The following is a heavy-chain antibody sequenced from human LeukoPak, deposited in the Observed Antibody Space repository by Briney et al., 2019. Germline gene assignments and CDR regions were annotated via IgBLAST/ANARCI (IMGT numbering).Heavy chain of an antibody. CDR3: VMGLGEKFDP. Sequence: ASVKVSCKASGNTFIGYDINWVRQATGQGLEWMGWMNPNSGNTGYAQKFQGRVTMTRNTSISTAYMELSSLRSEDTAVYYCVMGLGEKFDPWGQGSLVTVSS. J-gene: IGHJ5*02. D-gene: IGHD5/OR15-5a*01. CDR1: GNTFIGYD. V-gene: IGHV1-8*01. CDR2: MNPNSGNT.